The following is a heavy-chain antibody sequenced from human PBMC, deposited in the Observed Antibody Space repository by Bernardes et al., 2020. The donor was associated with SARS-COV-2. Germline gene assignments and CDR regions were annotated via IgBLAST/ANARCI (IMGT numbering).Heavy chain of an antibody. J-gene: IGHJ3*02. V-gene: IGHV4-59*01. D-gene: IGHD6-13*01. CDR3: AREGHLAAAGNDGAFDI. CDR2: IYYSGST. Sequence: SEPLSLTCTVSGGSISSYYWSWIRQPPGKGLEWIGYIYYSGSTNYNPSLKSRVTISVDTSKNQFSLKLSSVTAADTAGYYCAREGHLAAAGNDGAFDIWGQGTMVTVSS. CDR1: GGSISSYY.